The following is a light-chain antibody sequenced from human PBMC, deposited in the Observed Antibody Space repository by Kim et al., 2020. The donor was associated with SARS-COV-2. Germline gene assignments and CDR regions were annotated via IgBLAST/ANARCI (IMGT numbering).Light chain of an antibody. Sequence: VTISCPGSSSNIGAGYDVHWYQQLPGTAPKLLIYGNSNRPSGVPDRFSGSKSGTSASLAITGLQAEDEADYYCQSYDSSLSGSEVFGGGTKLTVL. J-gene: IGLJ2*01. V-gene: IGLV1-40*01. CDR2: GNS. CDR3: QSYDSSLSGSEV. CDR1: SSNIGAGYD.